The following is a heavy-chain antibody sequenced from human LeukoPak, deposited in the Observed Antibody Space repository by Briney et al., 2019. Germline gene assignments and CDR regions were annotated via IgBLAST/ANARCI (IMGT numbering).Heavy chain of an antibody. Sequence: GGSLRLSCAASGFTFSSYSMNWVRQAPGKGLEWVSSISSSSSYIYYADSVKGRFTISRDNAKNSLYLQMNSLRAEDTAVYYCAKDAFWSGHQDYWGQGTLVTVSS. D-gene: IGHD3-3*01. CDR1: GFTFSSYS. J-gene: IGHJ4*02. V-gene: IGHV3-21*01. CDR3: AKDAFWSGHQDY. CDR2: ISSSSSYI.